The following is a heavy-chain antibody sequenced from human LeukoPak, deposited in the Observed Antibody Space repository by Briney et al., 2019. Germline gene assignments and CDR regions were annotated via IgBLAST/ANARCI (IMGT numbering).Heavy chain of an antibody. CDR2: IIPIFGTA. CDR3: ARRSNYNWFDP. J-gene: IGHJ5*02. V-gene: IGHV1-69*05. Sequence: SVKVSCKASGATLSSYAISWVRQAPGQGVEWRGGIIPIFGTANYAQKFQGRVTITTDESTSTAYMELSSLRSEDTAVYYCARRSNYNWFDPWGQETLVTVSS. D-gene: IGHD5-24*01. CDR1: GATLSSYA.